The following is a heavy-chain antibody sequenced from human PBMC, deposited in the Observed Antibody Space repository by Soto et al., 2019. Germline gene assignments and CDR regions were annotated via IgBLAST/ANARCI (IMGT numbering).Heavy chain of an antibody. CDR2: IYYSGGT. Sequence: PSETLSLTFTVSGGSMRSCGYFWSWIRQHPVKVLEWIGNIYYSGGTYYNPSLESRVDISVDTSKNEFTLKVDSVTAADTAMYFCARVSKEENPKLESWYAFDIWGHGTLVTDSS. D-gene: IGHD6-13*01. V-gene: IGHV4-31*03. J-gene: IGHJ4*01. CDR3: ARVSKEENPKLESWYAFDI. CDR1: GGSMRSCGYF.